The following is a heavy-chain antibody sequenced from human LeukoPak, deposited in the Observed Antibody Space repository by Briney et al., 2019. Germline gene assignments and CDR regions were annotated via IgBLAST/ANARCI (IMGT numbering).Heavy chain of an antibody. Sequence: PSETLSLTCAVYGGSFSGYYWSWIRQPPGKGLEWIGEINHSGSTNYNPSLKSRVTISVDTSKNQFSLKLSSVTAADTAVYNCARHPPSGYYHWFDPWGQGTLVTVSS. CDR2: INHSGST. D-gene: IGHD3-3*01. CDR1: GGSFSGYY. CDR3: ARHPPSGYYHWFDP. V-gene: IGHV4-34*01. J-gene: IGHJ5*02.